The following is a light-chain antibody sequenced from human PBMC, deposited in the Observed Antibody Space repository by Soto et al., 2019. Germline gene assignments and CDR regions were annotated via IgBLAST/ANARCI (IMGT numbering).Light chain of an antibody. J-gene: IGLJ2*01. V-gene: IGLV2-14*01. CDR1: SSDVGGYNY. CDR2: EVN. CDR3: TSYTTSSTHVV. Sequence: SALTQPASVSGSPGQSITISCTGTSSDVGGYNYVSWYQHHPGKAPKLMIYEVNNRPSGVSNRFSGSKSGNTASLPISGLQAADEADYYCTSYTTSSTHVVFGGGTKLTVL.